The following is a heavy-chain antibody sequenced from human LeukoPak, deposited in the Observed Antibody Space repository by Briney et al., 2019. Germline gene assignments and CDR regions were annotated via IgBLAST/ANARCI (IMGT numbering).Heavy chain of an antibody. Sequence: GGSLRLSCVASGLPIANFSMHWVRQAPGKGLEWVSLISGDGVSTFYADSVKGRFSISRDNSKNSLSLEMNSLRTEDTAMYYCARESGKFDYWGQGTLVAVSS. CDR2: ISGDGVST. J-gene: IGHJ4*02. CDR1: GLPIANFS. V-gene: IGHV3-43*02. CDR3: ARESGKFDY.